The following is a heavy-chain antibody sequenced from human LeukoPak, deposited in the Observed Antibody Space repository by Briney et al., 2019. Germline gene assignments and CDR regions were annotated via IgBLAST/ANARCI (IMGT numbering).Heavy chain of an antibody. J-gene: IGHJ4*02. CDR2: IYYSGST. D-gene: IGHD2-2*01. Sequence: SETLSLTCTVSGGSISSSSYYWGWIRQPPGKGLEWIGSIYYSGSTYYNPSLKSRVTISVDTSKNQFSLKLSSVTAADTAVYYCALVVPAALVDYWGQGTLVTVSS. V-gene: IGHV4-39*07. CDR3: ALVVPAALVDY. CDR1: GGSISSSSYY.